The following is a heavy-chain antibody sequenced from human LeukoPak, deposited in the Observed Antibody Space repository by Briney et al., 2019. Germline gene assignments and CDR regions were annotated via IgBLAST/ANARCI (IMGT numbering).Heavy chain of an antibody. CDR3: ARDSPRGYSYGYAFDY. D-gene: IGHD5-18*01. CDR2: IYYSGST. J-gene: IGHJ4*02. Sequence: SETLSLTCTVSGGSISSYYWSWIRQPPGKGLEWIGYIYYSGSTNYNPSLKSRVTISVDTSKNQFSLKLSSVTAADTAVYYCARDSPRGYSYGYAFDYWGQGTLVTVSS. V-gene: IGHV4-59*01. CDR1: GGSISSYY.